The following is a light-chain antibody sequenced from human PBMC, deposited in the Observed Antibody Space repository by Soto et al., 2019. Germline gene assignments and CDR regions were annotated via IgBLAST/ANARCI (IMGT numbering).Light chain of an antibody. J-gene: IGKJ1*01. CDR2: SAS. CDR3: QQYGSSPRT. Sequence: EIVLTQSPGTLSLSPGERATLSCRASLSVSANNLAWYQQKTGQAPRLLIYSASSRATGIPDRFSGSGSGTDFTLTISRLETEDLAVYYCQQYGSSPRTFGRGTKVEIK. CDR1: LSVSANN. V-gene: IGKV3-20*01.